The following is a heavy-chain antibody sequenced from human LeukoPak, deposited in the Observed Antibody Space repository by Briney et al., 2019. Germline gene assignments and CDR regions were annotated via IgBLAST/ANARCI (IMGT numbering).Heavy chain of an antibody. Sequence: SETLSLTYTVSGGSISSYYWSWIRQPPGKGLEWIGYIYYSGSTNYNPSLKSRVTISVDTSKNQFSLKLSSVTAADTAVYYCATNREYSSSWYLNWGQGTLVTVSS. V-gene: IGHV4-59*01. CDR2: IYYSGST. J-gene: IGHJ4*02. D-gene: IGHD6-13*01. CDR1: GGSISSYY. CDR3: ATNREYSSSWYLN.